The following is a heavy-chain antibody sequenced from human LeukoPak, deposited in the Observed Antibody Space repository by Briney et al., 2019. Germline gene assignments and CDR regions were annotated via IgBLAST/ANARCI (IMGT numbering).Heavy chain of an antibody. CDR2: IYHSGST. V-gene: IGHV4-38-2*02. CDR1: GYSLSSGYY. CDR3: VKEGEGSISH. D-gene: IGHD3-16*01. Sequence: PSETLSLTCTVSGYSLSSGYYWGWIRQPPGKGLEWIGSIYHSGSTYYNPSLKSRVAISVDTSQNQLSLSLTSVTAADTAVYYCVKEGEGSISHWGQGTLVTVSS. J-gene: IGHJ4*02.